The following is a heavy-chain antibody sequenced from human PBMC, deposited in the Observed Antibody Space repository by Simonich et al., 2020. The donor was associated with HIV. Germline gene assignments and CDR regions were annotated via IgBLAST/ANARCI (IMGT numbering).Heavy chain of an antibody. V-gene: IGHV4-34*01. CDR1: DGSFSGYQ. J-gene: IGHJ4*02. D-gene: IGHD3-3*02. CDR3: ARVIFVTSAGFDY. CDR2: INHSGNN. Sequence: QVQLQQWGAGLLKPSETLSLTCAVYDGSFSGYQWHWIRQPPEKGLEWIGEINHSGNNNYNPSLKSRVTISRDTSKNQFSLKLSSVTAADTAIYYCARVIFVTSAGFDYWGQGTLVTVSS.